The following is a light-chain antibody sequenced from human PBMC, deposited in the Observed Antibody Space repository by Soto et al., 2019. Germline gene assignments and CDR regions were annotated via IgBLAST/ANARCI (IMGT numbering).Light chain of an antibody. Sequence: EVVLTQSPGTLSLSPGERATLSCRTSQSVSSSHLAWYQQKPGQAPRLLIYVSSSRASGIPDRFRGSGSGTDFTLTIGGVEPEDFAEYFCQQYGSPPWTFGQRTKQEIK. CDR2: VSS. J-gene: IGKJ2*02. V-gene: IGKV3-20*01. CDR1: QSVSSSH. CDR3: QQYGSPPWT.